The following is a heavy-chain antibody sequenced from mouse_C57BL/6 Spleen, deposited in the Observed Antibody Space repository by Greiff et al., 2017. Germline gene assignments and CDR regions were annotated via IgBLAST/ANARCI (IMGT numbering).Heavy chain of an antibody. J-gene: IGHJ4*01. CDR2: INPNYGTT. CDR1: GYSFTDYN. Sequence: VQLQQSGPELVKPGASVKISCKASGYSFTDYNMNWVKQSNGKSLEWIGVINPNYGTTSYNQKFKGKATLTVAQSSSTAYMQLNSLTSEDSAVYYCASYYYGSSEGYYAMDYWGQGTSVTVSS. V-gene: IGHV1-39*01. CDR3: ASYYYGSSEGYYAMDY. D-gene: IGHD1-1*01.